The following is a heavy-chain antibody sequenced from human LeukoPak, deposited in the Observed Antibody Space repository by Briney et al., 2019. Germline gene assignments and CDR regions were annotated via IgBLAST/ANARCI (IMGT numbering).Heavy chain of an antibody. CDR3: AKTRSVGGIAALDI. D-gene: IGHD6-13*01. CDR2: MNPNSGNT. J-gene: IGHJ3*02. CDR1: GYTFTSYD. Sequence: ASVKVSCKASGYTFTSYDINWVRQATGQGLEWMGWMNPNSGNTGYAQKFQGRVTMTRNTSISTAYMELSSLRSEDTAVYYCAKTRSVGGIAALDIWGQGTMVSVSS. V-gene: IGHV1-8*01.